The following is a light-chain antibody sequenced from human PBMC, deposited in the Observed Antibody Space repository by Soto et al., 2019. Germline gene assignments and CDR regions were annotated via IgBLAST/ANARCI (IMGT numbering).Light chain of an antibody. CDR2: GAS. Sequence: DIQMTQSPSSLSSSVGYRFSMTCQASQGISTYLNWYQQKPGKAPKLLIYGASNLETGVPSRFSGSGSGTDFTFTISSLQPEDIATYFCQQYDNVFTFGQGTRLEI. CDR1: QGISTY. V-gene: IGKV1-33*01. CDR3: QQYDNVFT. J-gene: IGKJ5*01.